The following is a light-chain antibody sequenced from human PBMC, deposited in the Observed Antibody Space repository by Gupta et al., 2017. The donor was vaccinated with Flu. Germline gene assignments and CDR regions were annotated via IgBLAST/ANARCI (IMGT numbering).Light chain of an antibody. CDR1: QTIDNW. CDR2: RAS. CDR3: QHYDCYVWT. Sequence: DIHVTQSPSILSASVGDRVTITCRASQTIDNWLAWYQQKPGKAPKLLIYRASGLESGVPSRFGGVGSGTEYTLTISSLQPDDVATYYCQHYDCYVWTFGQGTKVELK. J-gene: IGKJ1*01. V-gene: IGKV1-5*03.